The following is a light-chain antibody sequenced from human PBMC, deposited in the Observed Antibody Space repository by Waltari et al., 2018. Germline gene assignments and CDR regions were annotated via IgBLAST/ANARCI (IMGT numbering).Light chain of an antibody. V-gene: IGLV2-14*01. CDR2: AFS. CDR3: SSYTSTNTGV. CDR1: SSDVGSYNY. Sequence: QSALTQPASVSGSPGQSITISCTGTSSDVGSYNYVSWYQQYPGKAPQLIIYAFSYRPSGIFNRFSGSKAGNTATLTISGLQAEDEADYYCSSYTSTNTGVFGTGTKVTVL. J-gene: IGLJ1*01.